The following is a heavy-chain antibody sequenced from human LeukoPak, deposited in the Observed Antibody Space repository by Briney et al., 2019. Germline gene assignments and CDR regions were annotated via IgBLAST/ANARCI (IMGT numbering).Heavy chain of an antibody. CDR2: ISSSSSYI. CDR3: AGSGFRFFRRGDAFDI. CDR1: GFTFSSYS. Sequence: GGSLRLSCAASGFTFSSYSMNWVRQAPGKGLEWVSSISSSSSYIYYADSVKGRFTISRDNAKNSLYLQMNSLRAEDTAVYYCAGSGFRFFRRGDAFDIWGQGTMVTVSS. J-gene: IGHJ3*02. D-gene: IGHD3-3*01. V-gene: IGHV3-21*01.